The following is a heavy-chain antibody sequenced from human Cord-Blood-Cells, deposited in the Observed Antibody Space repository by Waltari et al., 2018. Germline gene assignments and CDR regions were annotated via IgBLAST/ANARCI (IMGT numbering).Heavy chain of an antibody. V-gene: IGHV3-53*01. CDR1: GFTVSSNY. D-gene: IGHD6-19*01. J-gene: IGHJ4*02. CDR3: ARTEHSGWYYFDY. CDR2: IYSGGST. Sequence: EVQLVESGGGLIQPGGSLRLPCAASGFTVSSNYMIWFRQAPGKGLEWVPVIYSGGSTYYADSVKGRFTISRDNSKNTLYLQMNSLRAEDTAVYYCARTEHSGWYYFDYWGQGTLVTVSS.